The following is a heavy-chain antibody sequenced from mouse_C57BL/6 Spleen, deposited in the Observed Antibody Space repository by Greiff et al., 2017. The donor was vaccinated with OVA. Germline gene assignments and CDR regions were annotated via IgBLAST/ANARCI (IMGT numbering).Heavy chain of an antibody. CDR3: ARAGYYDSSQYYFDD. V-gene: IGHV1-81*01. CDR2: IYPRSGNT. CDR1: GYTFTSYG. J-gene: IGHJ2*01. D-gene: IGHD1-1*01. Sequence: LVESGAELARPGASVKLSCKASGYTFTSYGISWVKQRTGQGLEWIGEIYPRSGNTYYNEKFKGKATLTADKSSSTAYMELRSLTSEDSAGYFCARAGYYDSSQYYFDDWGQGTTLTVSS.